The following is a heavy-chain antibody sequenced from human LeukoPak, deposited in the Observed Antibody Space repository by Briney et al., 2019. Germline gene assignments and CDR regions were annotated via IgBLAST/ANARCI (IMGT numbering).Heavy chain of an antibody. CDR2: INHDGTEK. CDR1: GFTFGTFW. Sequence: GGSLRLSCAASGFTFGTFWMSWVRQAPGKGLEWVVNINHDGTEKHYVDSVKGRFTISRDNGKKSLYLQMNSLRVEDTAVYFCASGNYFDSWGQGILVAVSS. D-gene: IGHD2-15*01. V-gene: IGHV3-7*01. CDR3: ASGNYFDS. J-gene: IGHJ4*02.